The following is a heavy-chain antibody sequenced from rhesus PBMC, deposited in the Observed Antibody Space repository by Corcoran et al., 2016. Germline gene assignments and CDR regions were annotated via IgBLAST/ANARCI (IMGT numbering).Heavy chain of an antibody. CDR3: ARDRWINGFDV. CDR1: GGSISDSYR. V-gene: IGHV4S10*01. Sequence: QVQLQESGPGVVKPSETLSLTCAVSGGSISDSYRWSWIRQPPGKELGWIGYIYGSITSTNYNPSLKSRVTISIDTSKNLCSLELSSVAAADTAVYYCARDRWINGFDVWGPGVLVTVSS. J-gene: IGHJ5-1*01. CDR2: IYGSITST. D-gene: IGHD5-12*01.